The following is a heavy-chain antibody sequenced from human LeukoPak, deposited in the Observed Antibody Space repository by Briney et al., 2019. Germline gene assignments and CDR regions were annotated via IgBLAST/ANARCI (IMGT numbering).Heavy chain of an antibody. V-gene: IGHV3-21*01. CDR1: GFTFSSYS. D-gene: IGHD1-26*01. Sequence: GGSLRLSCAASGFTFSSYSMNWVRQAPGKGLEWVSSISSSSSYIYYADSVKGRFTISRDNAKNSLYLQMNSLRAEDTAVYYCAREIGGYSYFDYWGQGTLVTVSS. CDR2: ISSSSSYI. CDR3: AREIGGYSYFDY. J-gene: IGHJ4*02.